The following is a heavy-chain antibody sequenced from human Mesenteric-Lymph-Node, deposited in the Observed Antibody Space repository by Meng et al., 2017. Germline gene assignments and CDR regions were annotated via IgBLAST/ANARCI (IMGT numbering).Heavy chain of an antibody. J-gene: IGHJ4*02. CDR2: ISSSSSYI. CDR3: ARDSVPITMVRGVPYFDY. D-gene: IGHD3-10*01. CDR1: GFTFSSYS. V-gene: IGHV3-21*01. Sequence: GGSLRLSCAASGFTFSSYSMNWVRQAPGKGLEWVSSISSSSSYIYYADSVKGRFTISRDNAKNSLYLQMNSLRAEDTAVYYCARDSVPITMVRGVPYFDYWGQGTLVTVSS.